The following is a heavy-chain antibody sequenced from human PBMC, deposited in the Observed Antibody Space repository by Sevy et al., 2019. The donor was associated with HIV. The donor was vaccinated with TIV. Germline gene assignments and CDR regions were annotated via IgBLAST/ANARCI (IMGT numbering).Heavy chain of an antibody. CDR3: AKDGVYSSSSGSTPYYFDY. V-gene: IGHV3-43*01. Sequence: GSLRLSCAASGFIFDDYTMHWVRQAPGKGLEWVSLISWDGGSTYYADSVKGRFTISRDNSKNSLYLQMNSLRTEDTALYYCAKDGVYSSSSGSTPYYFDYWGQGTLVTVSS. J-gene: IGHJ4*02. CDR1: GFIFDDYT. CDR2: ISWDGGST. D-gene: IGHD6-6*01.